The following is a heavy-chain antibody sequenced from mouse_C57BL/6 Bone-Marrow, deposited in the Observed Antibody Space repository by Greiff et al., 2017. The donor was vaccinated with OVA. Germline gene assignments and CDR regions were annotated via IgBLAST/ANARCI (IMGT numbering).Heavy chain of an antibody. D-gene: IGHD2-12*01. CDR3: ARSGVYDGYFDV. V-gene: IGHV1-52*01. CDR2: IDPSDSET. Sequence: QVQLQQPGAELVRPGSSVKLSCKASGYTFTSYWMHWVKQRPIQGLEWIGNIDPSDSETHYNQKFKDKATLTVDKSPSTAYMQLSSLTSEDSAVYYCARSGVYDGYFDVWGTGTTVTVSS. J-gene: IGHJ1*03. CDR1: GYTFTSYW.